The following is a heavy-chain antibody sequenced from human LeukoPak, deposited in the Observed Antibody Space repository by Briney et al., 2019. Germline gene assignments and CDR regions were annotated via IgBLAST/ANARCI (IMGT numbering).Heavy chain of an antibody. CDR2: MNPNSGNT. J-gene: IGHJ4*02. Sequence: ASVKVSCKASGYTFTSYEINWVRQATGQGLEWMGWMNPNSGNTGYAQKFQGRVTMTRNTSISTAYMELSSLRSEDTAVYYCARGEIAAAGNEFDYWGQGTLVTVSS. V-gene: IGHV1-8*01. D-gene: IGHD6-13*01. CDR3: ARGEIAAAGNEFDY. CDR1: GYTFTSYE.